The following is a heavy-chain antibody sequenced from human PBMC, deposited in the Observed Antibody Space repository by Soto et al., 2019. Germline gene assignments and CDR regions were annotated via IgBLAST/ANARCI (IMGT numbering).Heavy chain of an antibody. D-gene: IGHD1-26*01. J-gene: IGHJ4*02. CDR2: ISGSGGST. V-gene: IGHV3-23*01. Sequence: PGGSLRLSCAASGFTFSIYAMTWVRQAPGKGLEWVSAISGSGGSTYYADSVKGRFTISRDNSKNTLYLQMNSLRAEDTAVYYCAKTKWELPDFDYWGQGTLVTVSS. CDR3: AKTKWELPDFDY. CDR1: GFTFSIYA.